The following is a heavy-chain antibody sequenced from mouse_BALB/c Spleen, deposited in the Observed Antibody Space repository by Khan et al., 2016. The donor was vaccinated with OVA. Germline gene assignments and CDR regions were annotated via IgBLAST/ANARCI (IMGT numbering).Heavy chain of an antibody. J-gene: IGHJ2*01. CDR2: INPHIGET. Sequence: LQQSGPELVKPGASVKISCKASGYSFTGHFMNWVMQSHGKSLEWIGRINPHIGETFYNQKFTGKATLTVDESSSTAHMELRSLASEDSAVYYCARKNGSDFDYWGQGTTLTVSS. D-gene: IGHD1-1*01. CDR1: GYSFTGHF. V-gene: IGHV1-20*02. CDR3: ARKNGSDFDY.